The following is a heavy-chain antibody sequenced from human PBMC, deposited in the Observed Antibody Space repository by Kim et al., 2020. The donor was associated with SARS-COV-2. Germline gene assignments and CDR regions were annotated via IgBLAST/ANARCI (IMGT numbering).Heavy chain of an antibody. J-gene: IGHJ6*02. Sequence: ASVKVSCKASGYTFTSYGISWVRQAPGQGLEWMGWISAYNGNTNYAQKLQGRVTMTTDTSTSTAYMELRSLRSDDTAVYYCARPMGDYDILTGYLLYYGMDVWGQGTTVTVSS. CDR2: ISAYNGNT. CDR3: ARPMGDYDILTGYLLYYGMDV. D-gene: IGHD3-9*01. V-gene: IGHV1-18*01. CDR1: GYTFTSYG.